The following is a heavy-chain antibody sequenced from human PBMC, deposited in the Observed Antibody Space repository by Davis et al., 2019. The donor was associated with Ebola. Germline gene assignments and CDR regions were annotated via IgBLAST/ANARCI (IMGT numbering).Heavy chain of an antibody. Sequence: KVSCKDSGNRFSSHWIGWVRQMPGKGLEWMGIIYPDDSDTRYSPSFEGQVTISADKSISTAYLQWSSLKASDTAMYYCASLRRTITGMDDGFDIWGQGTMVTVSS. CDR2: IYPDDSDT. CDR3: ASLRRTITGMDDGFDI. CDR1: GNRFSSHW. J-gene: IGHJ3*02. V-gene: IGHV5-51*01. D-gene: IGHD2-8*02.